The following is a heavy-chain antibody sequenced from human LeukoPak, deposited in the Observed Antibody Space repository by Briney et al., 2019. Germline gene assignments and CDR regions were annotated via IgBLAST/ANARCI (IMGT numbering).Heavy chain of an antibody. Sequence: SETLSLTCTVSGGSISSGSYYWRWIRQPAGKGLEWIGRIYTSGSTSYNPSLKSRVTMSVDASKNQFSLKLSSVTAADTAVYYCARDGDSGSYASWFDPWGQGTLVTVSS. CDR2: IYTSGST. D-gene: IGHD1-26*01. CDR3: ARDGDSGSYASWFDP. CDR1: GGSISSGSYY. J-gene: IGHJ5*02. V-gene: IGHV4-61*02.